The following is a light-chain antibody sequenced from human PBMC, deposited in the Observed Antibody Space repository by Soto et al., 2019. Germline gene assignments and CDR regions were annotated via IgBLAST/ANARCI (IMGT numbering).Light chain of an antibody. Sequence: QSVLTQPVSVSGSPGQSITISCTGTSSDVGSYKYVSWYQHYPGKAPKLIIYEVSNRPSGVSDRFSGSKSGNTASLTISGLQAEDEADYYCISYTTSSTVVFGGGTKVTVL. V-gene: IGLV2-14*01. CDR1: SSDVGSYKY. CDR3: ISYTTSSTVV. CDR2: EVS. J-gene: IGLJ2*01.